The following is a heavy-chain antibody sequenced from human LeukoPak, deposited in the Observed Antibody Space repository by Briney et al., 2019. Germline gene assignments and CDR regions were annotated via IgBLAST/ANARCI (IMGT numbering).Heavy chain of an antibody. CDR1: GFTFSSYS. CDR2: ISSGSTYI. J-gene: IGHJ4*02. Sequence: GGSLRLSCVASGFTFSSYSGIWVRQTPGKGLECVSSISSGSTYIYSADSVRGRFTISRDNAKNSLFLQMDSLRPDDTAVYYGASGYSYDSLRCWGQGTLVTVSA. D-gene: IGHD3-22*01. CDR3: ASGYSYDSLRC. V-gene: IGHV3-21*01.